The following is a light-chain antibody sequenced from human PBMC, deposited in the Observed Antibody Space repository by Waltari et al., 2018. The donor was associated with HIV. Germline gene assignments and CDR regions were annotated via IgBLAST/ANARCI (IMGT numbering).Light chain of an antibody. Sequence: QSDLTQPASVSGSPGQSITISCTATNSALSNYISWYQHHPGDAPKLILFDVNRRPSGISDRFSGSKSGNTASLTISWLQADDEADYFCSSYVGSARRFGGGTKVTVL. V-gene: IGLV2-14*03. J-gene: IGLJ2*01. CDR2: DVN. CDR3: SSYVGSARR. CDR1: NSALSNY.